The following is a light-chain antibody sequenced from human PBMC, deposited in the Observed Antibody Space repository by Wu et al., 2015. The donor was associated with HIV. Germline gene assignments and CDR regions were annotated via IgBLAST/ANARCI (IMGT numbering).Light chain of an antibody. Sequence: EVVLTQSPDALSLSPGERVTLSCRASQSVSGSSLAWYQQRLGQAPRLLIFHASSRATGIPDRFNGSGSGTDFILTISKLEPEDCAVYYCQQYGGSPPVTFGQGTRLEIK. V-gene: IGKV3-20*01. J-gene: IGKJ5*01. CDR2: HAS. CDR1: QSVSGSS. CDR3: QQYGGSPPVT.